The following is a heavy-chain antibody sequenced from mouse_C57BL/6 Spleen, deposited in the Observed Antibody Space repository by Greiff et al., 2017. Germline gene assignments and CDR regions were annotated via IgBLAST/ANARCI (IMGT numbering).Heavy chain of an antibody. J-gene: IGHJ3*01. V-gene: IGHV1-55*01. CDR3: AREEDDYRAWFAY. D-gene: IGHD2-4*01. CDR2: IYPGSGST. Sequence: QVQLQQPGAELVKPGASVKMSCKASGYTFTSYWITWVKQRPGQGLEWIGDIYPGSGSTNYNEKFKSKATLTVDTSSSTAYMQLSSLTSEDSAVYYCAREEDDYRAWFAYWGQGTLVTVSA. CDR1: GYTFTSYW.